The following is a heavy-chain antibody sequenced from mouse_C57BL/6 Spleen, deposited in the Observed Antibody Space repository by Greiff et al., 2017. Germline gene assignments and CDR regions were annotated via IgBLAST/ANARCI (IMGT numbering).Heavy chain of an antibody. CDR2: IYPGSGST. Sequence: VQLQQPGAELVKPGASVKMSCKASGYTFTSYWITWVKQRPGQGLEWSGDIYPGSGSTNYNEKFKSKATLTVDTSSSTAYMQLSSLTSEDSAVYYCARGGQLRLRFAYWGQGTLVTVSA. CDR3: ARGGQLRLRFAY. D-gene: IGHD3-2*02. J-gene: IGHJ3*01. V-gene: IGHV1-55*01. CDR1: GYTFTSYW.